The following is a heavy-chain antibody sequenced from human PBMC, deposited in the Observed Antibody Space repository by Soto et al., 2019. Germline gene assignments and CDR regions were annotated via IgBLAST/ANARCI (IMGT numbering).Heavy chain of an antibody. J-gene: IGHJ5*02. CDR1: GVSISGSSYY. V-gene: IGHV4-39*01. CDR2: IHYTETT. D-gene: IGHD2-2*01. Sequence: PSETLSITCTVSGVSISGSSYYWGWIRQPPGKGLEWIGSIHYTETTYYNPSLKSRVTISVDTSKNQLFLKLSSVTAADTAVYYCARPHCSSSNCPNWFDPWGHGTLVTVSS. CDR3: ARPHCSSSNCPNWFDP.